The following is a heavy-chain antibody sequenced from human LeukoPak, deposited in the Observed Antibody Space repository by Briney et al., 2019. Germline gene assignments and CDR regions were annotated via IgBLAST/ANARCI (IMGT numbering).Heavy chain of an antibody. Sequence: GALRLSCAASGFTFSGYSMNWVRQAPGKGLEWVSSISSSSSYIYYADSVKGRFTISRDNAKNSLYLQMNSLRAEDTAVYYCARDGSTRLGAFDIWGQGTMVTVSS. CDR2: ISSSSSYI. V-gene: IGHV3-21*01. J-gene: IGHJ3*02. CDR1: GFTFSGYS. CDR3: ARDGSTRLGAFDI. D-gene: IGHD2-2*01.